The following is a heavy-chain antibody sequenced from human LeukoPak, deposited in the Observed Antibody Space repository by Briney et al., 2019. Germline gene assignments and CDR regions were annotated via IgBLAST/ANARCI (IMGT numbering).Heavy chain of an antibody. D-gene: IGHD1-14*01. V-gene: IGHV3-30*18. CDR1: GFTFSSYA. CDR2: ISYDGSNN. Sequence: PGGSLRLSCAASGFTFSSYAMHWVRQAPGKGLEWVAVISYDGSNNYYTDSVKGRFTISRDNSRNTLYLQMNSLRTEDTAVYYCAKEGPPGMTAGIFDYWGQGTLVTVSS. CDR3: AKEGPPGMTAGIFDY. J-gene: IGHJ4*02.